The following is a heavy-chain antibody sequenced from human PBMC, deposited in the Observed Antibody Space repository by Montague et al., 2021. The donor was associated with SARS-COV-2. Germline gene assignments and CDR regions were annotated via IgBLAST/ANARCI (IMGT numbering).Heavy chain of an antibody. CDR2: IYYSGST. CDR1: GGSISSNNYY. D-gene: IGHD3-22*01. Sequence: ETLSLTCTVSGGSISSNNYYWGWIRQPPGRGLEWIGSIYYSGSTYYNPSLKSRVTISVDTSKNHFSLKLSSVTAADTAVYYCARPGRKHLAVVTTIGCFDIWGQGTMVTVSS. J-gene: IGHJ3*02. CDR3: ARPGRKHLAVVTTIGCFDI. V-gene: IGHV4-39*02.